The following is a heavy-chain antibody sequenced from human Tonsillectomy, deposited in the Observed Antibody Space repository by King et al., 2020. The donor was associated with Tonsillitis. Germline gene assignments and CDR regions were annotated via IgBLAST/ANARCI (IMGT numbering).Heavy chain of an antibody. CDR1: GYTFTGYY. J-gene: IGHJ5*02. D-gene: IGHD3-3*01. V-gene: IGHV1-2*02. Sequence: QLVQSGAEVKKPGASVKVSCKASGYTFTGYYMHWLRQAPGQGLEWMGWTNPDSGGTNYAQKFQGRATMTRDTSISTAYMGLSHLTSDDTAVYSCAKTPLSTADADFWRGIYPNWFDPWGQGTLVTVSS. CDR3: AKTPLSTADADFWRGIYPNWFDP. CDR2: TNPDSGGT.